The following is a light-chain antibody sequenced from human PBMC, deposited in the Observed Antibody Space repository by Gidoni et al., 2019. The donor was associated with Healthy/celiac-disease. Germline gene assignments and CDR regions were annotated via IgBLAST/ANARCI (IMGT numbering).Light chain of an antibody. CDR1: QSISSY. Sequence: DIQMTQSPSSLSASVGDRVTITCRARQSISSYLHWYQQKPGRAPKLLIYAASSLQSGVPSRFSGSGSGTDFTLTISSRQPEDFATDYCQQSYSTPLTFGGGTKVEIK. J-gene: IGKJ4*01. CDR3: QQSYSTPLT. V-gene: IGKV1-39*01. CDR2: AAS.